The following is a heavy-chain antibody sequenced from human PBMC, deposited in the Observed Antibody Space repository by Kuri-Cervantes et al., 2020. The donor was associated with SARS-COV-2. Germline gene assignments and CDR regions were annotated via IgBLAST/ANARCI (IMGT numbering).Heavy chain of an antibody. V-gene: IGHV3-23*01. Sequence: GESLKISCAASGFTFSSYAMSWVRQAPGKGLEWVSAISGSGGSTYYAGSVKGRFTISRDNSKNTLYLQMNSLRAEDTAVYYCAKDIREQLVGGVGWFDPWGQGTLVTVSS. CDR1: GFTFSSYA. D-gene: IGHD6-6*01. CDR3: AKDIREQLVGGVGWFDP. CDR2: ISGSGGST. J-gene: IGHJ5*02.